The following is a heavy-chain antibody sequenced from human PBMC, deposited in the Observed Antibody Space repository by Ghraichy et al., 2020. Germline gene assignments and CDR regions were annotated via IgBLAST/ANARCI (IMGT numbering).Heavy chain of an antibody. D-gene: IGHD4-11*01. J-gene: IGHJ6*02. CDR3: ARHFTGTYSNAQDGMDV. CDR1: GGSITSYY. CDR2: IYYTGST. Sequence: SETLSLTCTVSGGSITSYYWSWIRQPPGKGLEWIGYIYYTGSTNYNPSLKSRVTISVDTSKNQFSLKLSSVTAADTAVYFCARHFTGTYSNAQDGMDVWGQWTTVTVSS. V-gene: IGHV4-59*08.